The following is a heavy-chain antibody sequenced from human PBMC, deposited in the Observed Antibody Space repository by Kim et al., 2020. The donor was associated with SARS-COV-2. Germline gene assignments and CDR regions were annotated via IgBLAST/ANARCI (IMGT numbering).Heavy chain of an antibody. CDR2: I. CDR3: ANANWGSLFDY. J-gene: IGHJ4*02. Sequence: IYYADSVKGRFTISRDNAKNSLYLQMNSLRAEDTAVYYCANANWGSLFDYGGQETLVTVSS. V-gene: IGHV3-11*01. D-gene: IGHD7-27*01.